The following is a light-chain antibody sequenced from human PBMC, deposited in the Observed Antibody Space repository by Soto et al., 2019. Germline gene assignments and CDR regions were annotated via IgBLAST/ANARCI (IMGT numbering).Light chain of an antibody. J-gene: IGLJ1*01. CDR2: DVS. Sequence: QSALTQPRSVSGSPGQSVTISCTGTSSDVGGYNYVSWYQQHPGKAPKLMIYDVSKRPSGVSDRFSGSKSGNTASLTISGLRAEDEADYYCGSYTTSSNYVFGTGTKVTVL. V-gene: IGLV2-11*01. CDR1: SSDVGGYNY. CDR3: GSYTTSSNYV.